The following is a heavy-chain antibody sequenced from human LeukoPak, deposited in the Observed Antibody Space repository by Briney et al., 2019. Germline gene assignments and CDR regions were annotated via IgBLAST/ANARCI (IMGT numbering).Heavy chain of an antibody. CDR2: ISNEGNNR. CDR1: GFTFSNYG. V-gene: IGHV3-30*19. D-gene: IGHD4-17*01. Sequence: GGSLRLSCEVSGFTFSNYGMHWVRQAPGKGLEWVAVISNEGNNRYYAESVKGRFTISRDNSKNTLYLQMNSLRFEDTAVFYCARGTVTTKVKWFDPWGQGTLVTVSS. J-gene: IGHJ5*02. CDR3: ARGTVTTKVKWFDP.